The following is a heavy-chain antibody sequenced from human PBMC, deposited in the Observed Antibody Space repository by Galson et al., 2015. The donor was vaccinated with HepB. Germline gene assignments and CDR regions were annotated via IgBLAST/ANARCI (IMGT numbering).Heavy chain of an antibody. CDR2: INPNSGGT. D-gene: IGHD6-13*01. CDR3: ARGLRGSSWPYYFDY. CDR1: GYTFTGYY. J-gene: IGHJ4*02. Sequence: SVKVSCKASGYTFTGYYMHWVRQAPGQGLEWMGWINPNSGGTNYAQKFQGRVTMTRDTSISTAYMELSGLRSDDTAVYYCARGLRGSSWPYYFDYWGQGTLVTVSS. V-gene: IGHV1-2*02.